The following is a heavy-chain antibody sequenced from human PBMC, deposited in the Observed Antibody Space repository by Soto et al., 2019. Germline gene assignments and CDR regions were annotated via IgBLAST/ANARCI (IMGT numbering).Heavy chain of an antibody. CDR1: GGTFSSYA. V-gene: IGHV1-69*05. CDR2: IIPIFGTA. J-gene: IGHJ4*02. Sequence: SVKVSCKASGGTFSSYAISWVRQAPGQGLEWMGGIIPIFGTANYAQKFQGRVTMTTDTSTSTAYMELRSLRSDDTAVYYCARVKYTIINYDSSGPNDYWGQGTLVTVS. CDR3: ARVKYTIINYDSSGPNDY. D-gene: IGHD3-22*01.